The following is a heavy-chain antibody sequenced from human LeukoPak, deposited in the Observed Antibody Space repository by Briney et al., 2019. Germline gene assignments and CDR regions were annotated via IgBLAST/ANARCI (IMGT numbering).Heavy chain of an antibody. CDR2: IWYDGSKK. Sequence: GGSLRLSCAASGFTFSSYGMHWVRQAPAKGLSWVAVIWYDGSKKYYAGSVKGRFTISRDNSKNTLYLQLDSLRDEDTAVYYCATAPREGNNWFDPWGQGTLVTVSS. CDR1: GFTFSSYG. J-gene: IGHJ5*02. V-gene: IGHV3-33*01. D-gene: IGHD3-10*01. CDR3: ATAPREGNNWFDP.